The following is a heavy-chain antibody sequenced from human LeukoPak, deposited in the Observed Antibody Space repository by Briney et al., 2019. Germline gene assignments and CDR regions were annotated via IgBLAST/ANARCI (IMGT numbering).Heavy chain of an antibody. Sequence: GGSLRLSCAASGFAFSGYAMSWVRQAPGKGLEWVSAISGSGGSTYYADSVKGRFTISRDNSKNTLYLQMNSLRAEDTAVYYCAKWDTYYDSSGYYFYWGQGTLVTVSS. CDR1: GFAFSGYA. CDR2: ISGSGGST. D-gene: IGHD3-22*01. V-gene: IGHV3-23*01. CDR3: AKWDTYYDSSGYYFY. J-gene: IGHJ4*02.